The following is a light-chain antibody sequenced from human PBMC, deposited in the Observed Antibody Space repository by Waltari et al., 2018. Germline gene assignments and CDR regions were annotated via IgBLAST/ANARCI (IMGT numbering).Light chain of an antibody. J-gene: IGKJ1*01. CDR2: HAS. Sequence: SGRASQSIGTYLTWYQQRPAQAPRLLIYHASSRATGIPDRFSGSGSGTDFSLTINRLEPEDFAVYYCQMYVKLPVTFGQGTKVELK. CDR1: QSIGTY. V-gene: IGKV3-20*01. CDR3: QMYVKLPVT.